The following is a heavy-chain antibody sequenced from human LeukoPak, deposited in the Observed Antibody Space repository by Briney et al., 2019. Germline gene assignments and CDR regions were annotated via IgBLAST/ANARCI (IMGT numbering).Heavy chain of an antibody. J-gene: IGHJ4*02. Sequence: PSETLSLTCTVSGGSISSSSYYWGWIRQPPGKGLEWIGSIYYSGSTYYNPSLKSRVTISVDTSRNQFSLKLSSVTAADTAVYYCARQLGYCSSTSCYADKVDYWGQGTLVTVSS. CDR2: IYYSGST. CDR1: GGSISSSSYY. D-gene: IGHD2-2*01. V-gene: IGHV4-39*01. CDR3: ARQLGYCSSTSCYADKVDY.